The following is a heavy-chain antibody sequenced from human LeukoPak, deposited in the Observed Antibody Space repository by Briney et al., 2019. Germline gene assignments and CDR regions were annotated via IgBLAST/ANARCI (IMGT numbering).Heavy chain of an antibody. CDR3: ARIVAVVVPAAVGYYYYYMDV. J-gene: IGHJ6*03. CDR1: GGSISSSSYY. D-gene: IGHD2-2*01. V-gene: IGHV4-39*07. Sequence: SETLSLTCTVSGGSISSSSYYWGWIRQPPGKGLEWIGSIYYSGSTYYNPSLKSRVTISVDTSKNQFSLKLSSVTAADTAVYYCARIVAVVVPAAVGYYYYYMDVWGKGTTVTVSS. CDR2: IYYSGST.